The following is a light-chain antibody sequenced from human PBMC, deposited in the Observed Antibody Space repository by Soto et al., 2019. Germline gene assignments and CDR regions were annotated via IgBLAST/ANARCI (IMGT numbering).Light chain of an antibody. J-gene: IGLJ1*01. Sequence: QSVLTQPASVSGSPGQSITIACSGTSSDVGAYNFVSWFQQHPGKAPKLLIYEVSNRPSGVSNRFSASKSGNTASLTISGLQAEDEATYYCSSYSSSSTLVFGTGTKLTVL. CDR2: EVS. CDR1: SSDVGAYNF. CDR3: SSYSSSSTLV. V-gene: IGLV2-14*01.